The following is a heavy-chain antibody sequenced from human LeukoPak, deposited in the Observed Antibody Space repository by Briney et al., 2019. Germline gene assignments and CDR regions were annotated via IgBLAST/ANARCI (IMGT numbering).Heavy chain of an antibody. Sequence: PSETLSLTCTVSGASISGYYWSWIRQPPGKGLDYIGYIYYTGNTNYNPSLKSRVTISVDTSKNQFSLKLSAVTAADTAVYYCARGRGGGGTSNNWFVPWGQGTHVIVSS. J-gene: IGHJ5*02. CDR1: GASISGYY. D-gene: IGHD2-15*01. CDR2: IYYTGNT. CDR3: ARGRGGGGTSNNWFVP. V-gene: IGHV4-59*01.